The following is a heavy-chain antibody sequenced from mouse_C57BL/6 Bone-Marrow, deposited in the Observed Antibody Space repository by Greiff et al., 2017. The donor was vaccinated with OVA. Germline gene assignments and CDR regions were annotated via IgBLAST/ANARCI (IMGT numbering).Heavy chain of an antibody. V-gene: IGHV1-49*01. D-gene: IGHD6-2*01. J-gene: IGHJ4*01. CDR3: ARSGDSLYAMDY. Sequence: LQQSGAELVRPGSSVKLSCKDSYFAFMASAMHWVKQRPGHGLEWIGSFTMYSDATEYSEHFKGKATLTANAASSTAYMELSSLTAEDSAVYDCARSGDSLYAMDYWGQGTSVTVSS. CDR2: FTMYSDAT. CDR1: YFAFMASA.